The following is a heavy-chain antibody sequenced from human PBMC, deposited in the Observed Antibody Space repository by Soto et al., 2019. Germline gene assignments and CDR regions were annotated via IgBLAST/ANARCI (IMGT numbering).Heavy chain of an antibody. J-gene: IGHJ4*02. CDR1: GFTFGDYG. CDR2: IRSKAYGGTT. Sequence: GGSLRLSCTASGFTFGDYGMSWFRQAPGKGLEWVGFIRSKAYGGTTDYAASVKGRFTISRDDSKSIAYLQMNSLKTEDTAVYYCTRIPAWSAYSGYAGYWGQGILVTVSS. V-gene: IGHV3-49*03. CDR3: TRIPAWSAYSGYAGY. D-gene: IGHD5-12*01.